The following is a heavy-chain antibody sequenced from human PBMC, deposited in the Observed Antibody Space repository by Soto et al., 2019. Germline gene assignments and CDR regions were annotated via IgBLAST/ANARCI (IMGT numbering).Heavy chain of an antibody. J-gene: IGHJ6*02. V-gene: IGHV4-30-4*01. Sequence: SETLSLTCTVSGGSISSGDYYWSWIRQPPGEGLEWIGYIYYSGSTYYNPSLKSRVTISVDTSKNQFSLKLSSVTAADTAVYYCARDKGYYDFWSGYSLARQYYYYYGMDVWGQGTTVTVSS. D-gene: IGHD3-3*01. CDR3: ARDKGYYDFWSGYSLARQYYYYYGMDV. CDR1: GGSISSGDYY. CDR2: IYYSGST.